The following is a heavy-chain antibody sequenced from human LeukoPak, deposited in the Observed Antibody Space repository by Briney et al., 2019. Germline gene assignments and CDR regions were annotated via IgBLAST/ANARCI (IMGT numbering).Heavy chain of an antibody. V-gene: IGHV3-23*01. CDR3: AKDLKVVPAAELDY. CDR2: ISGSGGST. Sequence: GGSLRLSCAASGFTFSSYAMSWVRQAPGKGLEWVSAISGSGGSTYYADSVKGRFTISRDNSKNTLYLQMNSLRAEDTAVYYCAKDLKVVPAAELDYWGQGTLVTVSS. D-gene: IGHD2-2*01. CDR1: GFTFSSYA. J-gene: IGHJ4*02.